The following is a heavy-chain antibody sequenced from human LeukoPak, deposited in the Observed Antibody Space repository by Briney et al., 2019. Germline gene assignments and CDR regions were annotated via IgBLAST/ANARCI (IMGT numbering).Heavy chain of an antibody. Sequence: GGSLRLSCAASGFTFSSYGMHWVRQAPGKGLEWVAFIRYDGSNKYYADSVKGRFTISRDNSKNTLYLQMNSLRAEDTAVYYCAKDGPDIVVVPAAIEYRGEFFDYWGQGTLVTVSS. CDR3: AKDGPDIVVVPAAIEYRGEFFDY. J-gene: IGHJ4*02. V-gene: IGHV3-30*02. CDR2: IRYDGSNK. D-gene: IGHD2-2*02. CDR1: GFTFSSYG.